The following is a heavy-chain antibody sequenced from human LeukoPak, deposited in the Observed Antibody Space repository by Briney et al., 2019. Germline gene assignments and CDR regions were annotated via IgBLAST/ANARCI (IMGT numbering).Heavy chain of an antibody. CDR3: ASQSSSGWFQ. V-gene: IGHV3-7*01. CDR1: GFTFGNYW. D-gene: IGHD6-19*01. CDR2: IKQDGSEK. J-gene: IGHJ4*02. Sequence: GGSLRLSCAASGFTFGNYWMSWVRQAPGKGLEWVANIKQDGSEKYYVDSMKGRFTISRDNAKNSLYLQMNSLRAEDTAVYYCASQSSSGWFQWGQGTLVTVSS.